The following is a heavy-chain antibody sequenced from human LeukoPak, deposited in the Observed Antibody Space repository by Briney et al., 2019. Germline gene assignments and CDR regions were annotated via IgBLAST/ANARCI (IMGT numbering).Heavy chain of an antibody. V-gene: IGHV3-9*01. J-gene: IGHJ4*02. CDR2: ISWNSGSI. Sequence: QTGGSLRLSCAASGFTFDDYAMHWVRHAPGKGLEWVSGISWNSGSIGYEASVKGRFNISRDNAKNYLYLQMNSLRTEDTALYYCAKGLDYYATRNSLRGVDYWGQGTLVTVSS. D-gene: IGHD3-22*01. CDR1: GFTFDDYA. CDR3: AKGLDYYATRNSLRGVDY.